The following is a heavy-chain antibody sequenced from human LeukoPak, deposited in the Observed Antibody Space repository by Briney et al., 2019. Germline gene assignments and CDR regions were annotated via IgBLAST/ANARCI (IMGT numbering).Heavy chain of an antibody. D-gene: IGHD2-8*01. J-gene: IGHJ3*02. CDR2: IYHSGST. V-gene: IGHV4-38-2*02. Sequence: SETLSLTCTVSGYSISSGYYWGWIRQPPGKGLEWIGSIYHSGSTYYNPSLKSRVTISVDTSKNQFSLKLSSVTAADTAVYYCARLGLVDGGAFDIWGQGTMVTVSS. CDR1: GYSISSGYY. CDR3: ARLGLVDGGAFDI.